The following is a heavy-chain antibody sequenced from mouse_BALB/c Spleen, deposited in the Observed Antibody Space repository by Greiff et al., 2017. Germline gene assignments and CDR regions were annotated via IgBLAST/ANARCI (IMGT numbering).Heavy chain of an antibody. J-gene: IGHJ4*01. CDR2: IWGDGST. CDR1: GFSLTGYG. Sequence: VQGVESGPGLVAPSQSLSITCTVSGFSLTGYGVNWVRQPPGKGLEWLGMIWGDGSTDYNSALKSRLSISKDNSKSQVFLKMNSLQTDDTARYYCARDRRPRVYAMDYWGQGTSVTVSS. CDR3: ARDRRPRVYAMDY. V-gene: IGHV2-6-7*01.